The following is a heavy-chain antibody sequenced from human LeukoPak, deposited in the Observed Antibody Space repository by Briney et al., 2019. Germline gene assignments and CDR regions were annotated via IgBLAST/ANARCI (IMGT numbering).Heavy chain of an antibody. CDR3: ARALRYDDSSGYYAY. Sequence: VASVKVSCKASGYTFSGYYMHWVRQAPGQGLEWMGWINPNSGATNYAQTPQGRVTMTRDTSISIVYMELSRLRTDDTAVYYCARALRYDDSSGYYAYWGQGTLVTVSS. CDR2: INPNSGAT. J-gene: IGHJ4*02. CDR1: GYTFSGYY. D-gene: IGHD3-22*01. V-gene: IGHV1-2*02.